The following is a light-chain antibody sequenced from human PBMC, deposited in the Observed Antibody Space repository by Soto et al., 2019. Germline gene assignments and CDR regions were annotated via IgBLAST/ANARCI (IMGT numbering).Light chain of an antibody. CDR2: GSS. CDR1: QSVSNNY. V-gene: IGKV3-20*01. J-gene: IGKJ2*01. Sequence: EVVLTQSPGTLSLSPGERATLSCRASQSVSNNYLAWYQQNPGQAPRLLIFGSSDRATGIPDRFSGSGSGTDFTITISRLEPEDFAMYYCQQYGSSPPYTFGLGTKLEIK. CDR3: QQYGSSPPYT.